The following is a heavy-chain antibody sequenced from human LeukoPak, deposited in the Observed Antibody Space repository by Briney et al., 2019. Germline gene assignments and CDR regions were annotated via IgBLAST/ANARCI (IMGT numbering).Heavy chain of an antibody. CDR3: ARDVTTVTSYFDY. V-gene: IGHV4-31*03. Sequence: SETLSLTCTVSGGSISSGGYYWSWIRQHPGKGLEWIGYIYYSGSTYYNPSLKSRVTISVDTSKNQFSLKLSSVTAADTAVYYCARDVTTVTSYFDYWGQGTLVTVSS. D-gene: IGHD4-17*01. CDR2: IYYSGST. CDR1: GGSISSGGYY. J-gene: IGHJ4*02.